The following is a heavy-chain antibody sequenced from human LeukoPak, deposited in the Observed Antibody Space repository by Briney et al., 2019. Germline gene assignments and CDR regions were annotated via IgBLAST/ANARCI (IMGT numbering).Heavy chain of an antibody. Sequence: GGSLRLSCAASGFTFSNYGMHWVRQAPGKGLEWVAFIRFDGTNKFYADSVKGRFTISRDNSKNTVYLQVNSLRAEDTAVYYCAKSGLNRFDYWGQGTLVTVSS. CDR3: AKSGLNRFDY. D-gene: IGHD2-15*01. CDR1: GFTFSNYG. J-gene: IGHJ4*02. CDR2: IRFDGTNK. V-gene: IGHV3-30*02.